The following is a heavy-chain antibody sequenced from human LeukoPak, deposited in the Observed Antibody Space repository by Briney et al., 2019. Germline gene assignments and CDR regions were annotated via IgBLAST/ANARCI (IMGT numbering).Heavy chain of an antibody. CDR1: GGSIRSYY. CDR3: ARERSGYDLIPRDAFDI. CDR2: IYSSGST. V-gene: IGHV4-59*01. Sequence: SETLSLTCTVSGGSIRSYYWSWIRQPPGKGLEWIGYIYSSGSTNYIPSLKSRVTISVDTSKNQFSLKLSSLTAADTAVYYCARERSGYDLIPRDAFDIWGRGTMVTVSS. D-gene: IGHD5-12*01. J-gene: IGHJ3*02.